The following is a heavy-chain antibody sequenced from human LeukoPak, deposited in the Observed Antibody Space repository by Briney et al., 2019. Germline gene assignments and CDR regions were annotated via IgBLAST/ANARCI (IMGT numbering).Heavy chain of an antibody. J-gene: IGHJ4*02. CDR1: GFTFSSYS. D-gene: IGHD6-19*01. Sequence: PGGSLRLSCAASGFTFSSYSMNWVRQAPGKGLEWVSVIYSGGSTYYADSVKGRFTISRDNPKNTLYLQMNSLRAEDTAVYYCARGLSKPDGIAVAGRGYYFDYWGQGTLVTVSS. V-gene: IGHV3-53*01. CDR3: ARGLSKPDGIAVAGRGYYFDY. CDR2: IYSGGST.